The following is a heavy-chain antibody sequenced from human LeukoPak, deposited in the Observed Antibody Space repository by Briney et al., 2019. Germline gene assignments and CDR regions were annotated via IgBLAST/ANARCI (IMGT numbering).Heavy chain of an antibody. Sequence: ASVKVSCKASGYTFTSYAMHWVRQAPGQRLEWMGWINAGNGNTKYSQKFQGRVTITRDTSASTAYMELSSLRSEDTAVYYCARDHSILYGDYVDAFDIWGQGTMVTVSS. CDR2: INAGNGNT. J-gene: IGHJ3*02. V-gene: IGHV1-3*01. D-gene: IGHD4-17*01. CDR3: ARDHSILYGDYVDAFDI. CDR1: GYTFTSYA.